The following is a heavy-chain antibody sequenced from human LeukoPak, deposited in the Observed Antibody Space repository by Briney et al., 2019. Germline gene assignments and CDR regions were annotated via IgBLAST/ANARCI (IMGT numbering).Heavy chain of an antibody. CDR2: ILYSGST. D-gene: IGHD1-1*01. Sequence: KPSETLSLTCTVSGGSISGYFWSWIRQPPGKGLEWIGYILYSGSTKCNPSLKSRATISLDTSKNQVSLKLSSVTAADTAVYYCARQESGTWFDPWGQGILVTVSS. CDR3: ARQESGTWFDP. V-gene: IGHV4-59*08. J-gene: IGHJ5*02. CDR1: GGSISGYF.